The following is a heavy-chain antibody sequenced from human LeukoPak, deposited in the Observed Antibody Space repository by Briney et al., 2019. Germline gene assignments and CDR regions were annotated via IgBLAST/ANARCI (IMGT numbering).Heavy chain of an antibody. CDR3: ARGASRDVGAFDI. J-gene: IGHJ3*02. V-gene: IGHV5-51*01. CDR1: GYSFTSYW. Sequence: GEALQISCQGSGYSFTSYWIGWGRPMPGKGLEWMGIIYPGDSDTRYSPSFQGQVTISADKSISTAYLQWSSLKASDTAMYYCARGASRDVGAFDIWGQGTMVTVSS. D-gene: IGHD1-26*01. CDR2: IYPGDSDT.